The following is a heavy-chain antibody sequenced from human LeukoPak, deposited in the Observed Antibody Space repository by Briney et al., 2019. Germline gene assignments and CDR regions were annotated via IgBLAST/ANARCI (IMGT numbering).Heavy chain of an antibody. D-gene: IGHD5-12*01. V-gene: IGHV3-30*03. J-gene: IGHJ4*02. CDR2: VSNDGGDK. CDR1: EFTFSSYA. Sequence: GRSLRLSCAASEFTFSSYAMHWVRQAPGKGLEWVALVSNDGGDKYYADSVKGRFTISRVNAKNSLYLQMNSLRAEDTAVFYCARDGTYTDYDPDFDIWGQGTLVTVSS. CDR3: ARDGTYTDYDPDFDI.